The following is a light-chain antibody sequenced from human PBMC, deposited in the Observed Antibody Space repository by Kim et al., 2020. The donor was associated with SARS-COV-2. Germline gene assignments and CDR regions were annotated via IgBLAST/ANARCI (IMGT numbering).Light chain of an antibody. CDR2: DVS. CDR3: CSYAGSYSWV. Sequence: QSALTQPRSVSGSLGKSVTISCAGTSSDVGGYNYVSWYQQHTGKVPKLLIFDVSRRPSGIPDRFSGSKSGNTASLTISGLQAEDETDYYCCSYAGSYSWVFGGGTQLTVL. CDR1: SSDVGGYNY. V-gene: IGLV2-11*01. J-gene: IGLJ3*02.